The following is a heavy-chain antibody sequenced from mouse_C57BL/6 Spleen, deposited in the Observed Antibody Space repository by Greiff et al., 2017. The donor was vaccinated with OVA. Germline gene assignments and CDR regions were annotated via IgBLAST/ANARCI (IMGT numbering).Heavy chain of an antibody. J-gene: IGHJ4*01. Sequence: VQLQQSGGGLVQPKGSLKLSCAASGFSFNTYAMNWVRQAPGKGLEWVARIRSKSNNYATYYADSVKDRFTISRDDSESMLYLQMNNLKTEVTAMYYCVSSYYAMDYWGQGTSVTVSS. CDR2: IRSKSNNYAT. CDR3: VSSYYAMDY. CDR1: GFSFNTYA. V-gene: IGHV10-1*01.